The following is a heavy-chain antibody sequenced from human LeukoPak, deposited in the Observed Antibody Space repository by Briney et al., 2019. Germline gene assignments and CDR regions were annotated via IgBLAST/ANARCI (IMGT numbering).Heavy chain of an antibody. D-gene: IGHD5-12*01. CDR1: GFTFSSYG. Sequence: PGGSLGLSCAASGFTFSSYGMHWVRQAPGKGLEWVAVISYDGSNKYYADSVKGRFTISRDNSKNTLYLQMNSLRVEDTAVYYCAKALGYSDYEWCFDYWGQGTLVTVSS. CDR2: ISYDGSNK. J-gene: IGHJ4*02. V-gene: IGHV3-30*18. CDR3: AKALGYSDYEWCFDY.